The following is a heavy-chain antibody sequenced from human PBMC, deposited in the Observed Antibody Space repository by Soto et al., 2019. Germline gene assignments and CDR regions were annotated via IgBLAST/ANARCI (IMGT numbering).Heavy chain of an antibody. J-gene: IGHJ5*02. CDR2: IYHSGST. V-gene: IGHV4-39*07. CDR1: GGSISSSSYD. CDR3: ARAVVWSGYNGWFDP. D-gene: IGHD3-3*01. Sequence: PSETLSLTCTVSGGSISSSSYDWGWIRQPPGKGLEWIGSIYHSGSTYYNPSLKSRVTISVDRSKNQFSLKLSSVTAADTAVYYCARAVVWSGYNGWFDPWGQGTLVTVSS.